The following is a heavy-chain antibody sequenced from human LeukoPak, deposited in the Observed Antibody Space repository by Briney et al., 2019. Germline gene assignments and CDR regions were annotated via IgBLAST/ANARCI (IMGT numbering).Heavy chain of an antibody. CDR3: ARAQIEVDPFDY. CDR1: GGSISSYY. D-gene: IGHD3-22*01. Sequence: SETLSLTCTVSGGSISSYYWSWIRQPPGKGLEWIGYIYYSGSTNYNPSLKSRVTISVDTSKNQFSLKLSSVTAADTAVYYCARAQIEVDPFDYWGQGTLVTVSS. J-gene: IGHJ4*02. CDR2: IYYSGST. V-gene: IGHV4-59*01.